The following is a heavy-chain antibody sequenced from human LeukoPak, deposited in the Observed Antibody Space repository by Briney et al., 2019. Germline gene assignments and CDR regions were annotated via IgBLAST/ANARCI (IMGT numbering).Heavy chain of an antibody. D-gene: IGHD7-27*01. CDR3: AKTNRGGYFDY. Sequence: KAGGSLRLSCAASGFTFSSYAMSWVRQAPGKGLEGVSAISGSGGSTYYADSVKGRFTISRDNSKNTLYLQMNSLRAEDTAVYYCAKTNRGGYFDYWGQGTLVTVSS. CDR1: GFTFSSYA. CDR2: ISGSGGST. V-gene: IGHV3-23*01. J-gene: IGHJ4*02.